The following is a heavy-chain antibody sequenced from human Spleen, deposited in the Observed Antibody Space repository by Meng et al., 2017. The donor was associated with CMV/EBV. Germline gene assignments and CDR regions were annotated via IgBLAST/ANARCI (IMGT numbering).Heavy chain of an antibody. V-gene: IGHV4-30-4*01. CDR2: MHYSGTT. Sequence: SETLSLTYSVSGGPINSGVYYWGWIRQLPGKGLEWIGYMHYSGTTYHNPSLKSRVTISIDTSKNQFSLKLSSVTAADTAVYYCARGTLPYYYYGMDVWGQGTTVTVSS. D-gene: IGHD2/OR15-2a*01. CDR1: GGPINSGVYY. J-gene: IGHJ6*02. CDR3: ARGTLPYYYYGMDV.